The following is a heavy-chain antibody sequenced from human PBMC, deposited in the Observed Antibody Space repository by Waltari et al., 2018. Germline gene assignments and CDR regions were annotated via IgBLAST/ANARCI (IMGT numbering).Heavy chain of an antibody. V-gene: IGHV4-39*01. CDR3: ASSRPGAFDI. CDR1: GGSISSSSYY. Sequence: QLQLQESGPGLVKPSETLSLTGTVSGGSISSSSYYWGWIRQPPGKGLEGIGSIYYSGSTYYNPTLNSRVTIAVDTSKNQISLTLSSETAADAAVYYCASSRPGAFDIWGQGTMVTVSS. CDR2: IYYSGST. J-gene: IGHJ3*02.